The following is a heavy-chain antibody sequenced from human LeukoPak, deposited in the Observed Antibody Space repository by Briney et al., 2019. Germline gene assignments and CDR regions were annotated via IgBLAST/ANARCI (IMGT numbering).Heavy chain of an antibody. CDR1: GGSISSYY. CDR3: ARERSSSSPYYYYMDV. CDR2: IYYSGST. J-gene: IGHJ6*03. D-gene: IGHD6-6*01. Sequence: SETLFLTCTVSGGSISSYYWSWIRQPPGKGLEWIGYIYYSGSTNYNPSLKSRVTISVDTSKNQFSLKLSSVTAADTAVYYCARERSSSSPYYYYMDVWGKGTTVTVSS. V-gene: IGHV4-59*12.